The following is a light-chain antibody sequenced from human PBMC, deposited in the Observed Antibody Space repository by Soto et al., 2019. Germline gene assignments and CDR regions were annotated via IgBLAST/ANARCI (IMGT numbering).Light chain of an antibody. CDR3: QESAKLPRT. J-gene: IGKJ4*02. CDR1: QKISSR. V-gene: IGKV3-15*01. CDR2: GAS. Sequence: RSWRDHQKISSRLAWYQQKPGQAPRLLISGASSRATGIPDRFSGGGSGAEYSLTSSSLKPADFAVYSCQESAKLPRTFGCGTKVDIK.